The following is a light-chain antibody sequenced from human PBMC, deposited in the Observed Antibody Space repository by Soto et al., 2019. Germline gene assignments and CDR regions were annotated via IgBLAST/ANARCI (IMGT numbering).Light chain of an antibody. Sequence: IDMTRSPGTLCASVGDRVTITCRASQSISSWLAWYQQKPGKAPKLLIYKASSLESGVPSRFSGSGSGTEFTLTISSLQPDDFATYYCQQYNSSTWTFGQGTKVDIK. CDR1: QSISSW. V-gene: IGKV1-5*03. J-gene: IGKJ1*01. CDR3: QQYNSSTWT. CDR2: KAS.